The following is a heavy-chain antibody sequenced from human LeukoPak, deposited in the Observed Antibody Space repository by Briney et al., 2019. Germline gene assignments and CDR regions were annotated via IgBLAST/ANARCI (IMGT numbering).Heavy chain of an antibody. CDR2: IYHSGSI. Sequence: SETLSLTCTVSGYSISSGYYWGWIRQPPGKGLEWIGSIYHSGSIYYNPSLKSRVTISIDPSKNHFSLKVTSVTAADTAVYYCARGERGSDYWGQGTLITVSS. V-gene: IGHV4-38-2*02. D-gene: IGHD5-24*01. CDR1: GYSISSGYY. J-gene: IGHJ4*02. CDR3: ARGERGSDY.